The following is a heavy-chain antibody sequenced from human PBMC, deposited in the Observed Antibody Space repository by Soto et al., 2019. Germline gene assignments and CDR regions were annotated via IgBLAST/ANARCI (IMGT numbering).Heavy chain of an antibody. Sequence: GGSLRLSCTASGFTFGDYAMSWFRQAPGKGLEWVGFIRSKAYGGTTEYAASVKGRFTISRDDSKSIAYLQMNSLKTEDTAVYYCTREPAAGRKTFDYWGQGTLVTVSS. CDR1: GFTFGDYA. CDR3: TREPAAGRKTFDY. CDR2: IRSKAYGGTT. V-gene: IGHV3-49*03. J-gene: IGHJ4*02. D-gene: IGHD6-13*01.